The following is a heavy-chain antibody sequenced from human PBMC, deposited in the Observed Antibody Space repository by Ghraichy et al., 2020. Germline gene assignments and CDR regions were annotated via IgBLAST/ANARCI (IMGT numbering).Heavy chain of an antibody. CDR2: IYYSGST. CDR3: ARLYYDILTGYFTHTPYFDY. V-gene: IGHV4-39*01. D-gene: IGHD3-9*01. Sequence: SETLSLTCTVSGGSISSSSYYWGWIRQPPGKGLEWIGSIYYSGSTYYNPSLKSRVTISVDTSKNQFSLKLSSVTAADTAVYYCARLYYDILTGYFTHTPYFDYWGQGTLVTVSS. J-gene: IGHJ4*02. CDR1: GGSISSSSYY.